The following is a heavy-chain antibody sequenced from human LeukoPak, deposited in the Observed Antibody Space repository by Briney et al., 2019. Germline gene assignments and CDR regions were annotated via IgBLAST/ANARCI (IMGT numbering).Heavy chain of an antibody. CDR2: IKGDGSPT. D-gene: IGHD4-17*01. Sequence: GGSLRLSCAASGFTFSTYWMHWVRQAPGKGLVWVARIKGDGSPTIYADSVKGRFTISRDNSKNTLYLQTSSLRAEDTAVYYCARASTTVPNLLDHWGRGTLVTVSS. CDR1: GFTFSTYW. J-gene: IGHJ4*02. CDR3: ARASTTVPNLLDH. V-gene: IGHV3-74*01.